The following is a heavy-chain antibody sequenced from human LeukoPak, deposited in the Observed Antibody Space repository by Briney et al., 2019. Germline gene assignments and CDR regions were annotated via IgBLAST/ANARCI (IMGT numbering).Heavy chain of an antibody. D-gene: IGHD7-27*01. V-gene: IGHV1-46*01. Sequence: ASVKVSCKPLGYTFTSYYIHWVRQAPGQVLEWMGIINPSVGGTTYAQKFQGRVTVTRDTSTNTFNMELSSLRSEDTAMYYCARDGEEAQGMDVWGQGTTVIVSS. CDR2: INPSVGGT. J-gene: IGHJ6*02. CDR1: GYTFTSYY. CDR3: ARDGEEAQGMDV.